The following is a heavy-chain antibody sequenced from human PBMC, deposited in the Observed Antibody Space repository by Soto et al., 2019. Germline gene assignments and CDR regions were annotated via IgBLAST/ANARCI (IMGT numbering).Heavy chain of an antibody. CDR2: ISYDGSNK. CDR1: GFTFSSYA. Sequence: GGSLRLSCAASGFTFSSYAMHWVRQAPGKGLEWVAVISYDGSNKYYADSVKGRFTISRDNSKNTLYLQMNSLRAEDTAVYYWARDRRYYYDNSGTLDYRGQGTLVTVSS. D-gene: IGHD3-22*01. CDR3: ARDRRYYYDNSGTLDY. V-gene: IGHV3-30-3*01. J-gene: IGHJ4*02.